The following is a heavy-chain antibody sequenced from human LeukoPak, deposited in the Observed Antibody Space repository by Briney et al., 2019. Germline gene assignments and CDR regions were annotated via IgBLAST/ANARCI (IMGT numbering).Heavy chain of an antibody. D-gene: IGHD3-10*01. CDR1: GFTFSIYA. J-gene: IGHJ4*02. CDR2: ISGSGGST. CDR3: AKGITMVRGAYYFDY. Sequence: GGSLRLSCAASGFTFSIYAMSWVRQAPGKGLEWVSAISGSGGSTYYADSVKGRFTISRDNSKNTLYLQMNSLRAEDTAVYYCAKGITMVRGAYYFDYWGQGTLVTVSS. V-gene: IGHV3-23*01.